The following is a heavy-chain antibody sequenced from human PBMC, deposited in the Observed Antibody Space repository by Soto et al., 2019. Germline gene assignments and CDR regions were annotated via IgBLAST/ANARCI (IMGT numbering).Heavy chain of an antibody. Sequence: GGSLRLSCAASGFTFSSYAMSWVRQAPGKGLEWVSAISGSGGSTYYADSVKGRFTISRDNSKNTLYLQMNSLRAEDTAVYYCAKDQAALSLNWYFDLWGRGTLVTVSS. CDR2: ISGSGGST. J-gene: IGHJ2*01. CDR3: AKDQAALSLNWYFDL. V-gene: IGHV3-23*01. CDR1: GFTFSSYA. D-gene: IGHD2-15*01.